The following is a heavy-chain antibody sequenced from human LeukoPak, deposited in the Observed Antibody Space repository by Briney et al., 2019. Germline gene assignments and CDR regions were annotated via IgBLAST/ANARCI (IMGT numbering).Heavy chain of an antibody. CDR3: AKGSSSAYYYYGMDV. V-gene: IGHV3-21*04. CDR1: GFTFSSYA. J-gene: IGHJ6*02. D-gene: IGHD6-6*01. CDR2: ISRGSDHI. Sequence: GGSLRLSCAASGFTFSSYAMNWVRQAPGKGLEWVSSISRGSDHIFYADSMKGRFTISRDNAKNSLYLQMNSLRAEDTALYYCAKGSSSAYYYYGMDVWGQGTTVTVSS.